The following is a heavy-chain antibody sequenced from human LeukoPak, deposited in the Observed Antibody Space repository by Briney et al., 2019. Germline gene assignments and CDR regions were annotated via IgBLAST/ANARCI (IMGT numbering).Heavy chain of an antibody. J-gene: IGHJ4*02. Sequence: PGGSLRLSCAASGFTFDDYGMHWVRQAPGKGLEWVAFIRYDGSNKYYADSVKGRFTISRDNSKNTLYLQMNSLRAEDTAVYYCAKSGYSYGYSFDYWGQGTLVTVSS. V-gene: IGHV3-30*02. D-gene: IGHD5-18*01. CDR2: IRYDGSNK. CDR3: AKSGYSYGYSFDY. CDR1: GFTFDDYG.